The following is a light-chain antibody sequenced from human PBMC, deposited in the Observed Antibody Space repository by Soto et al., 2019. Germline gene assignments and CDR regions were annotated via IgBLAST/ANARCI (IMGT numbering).Light chain of an antibody. CDR2: GAS. J-gene: IGKJ2*01. CDR3: HQYNNWPPYT. V-gene: IGKV3-15*01. CDR1: QSVSTN. Sequence: EIVMTQSPATLSVFPGERATLSCRASQSVSTNLAWYQQKPGQAPRLLIYGASASATGIPARFSGSGSGTEVTLTISSLQSEDFAVYYCHQYNNWPPYTFGQGTKLEIK.